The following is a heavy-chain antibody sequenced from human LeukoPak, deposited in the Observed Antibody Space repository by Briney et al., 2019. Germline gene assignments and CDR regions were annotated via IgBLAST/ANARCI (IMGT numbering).Heavy chain of an antibody. D-gene: IGHD5-18*01. Sequence: SETLSLTCAVYGGSFSGYYWSWIRQPPGKGLEWIGYIYYSGSTNYNPSLKSRVTISVDTSKNQFSLKLSSVTAADTAVYYCARAESGYSYGYHYWGQGTLVTVSS. CDR2: IYYSGST. CDR1: GGSFSGYY. CDR3: ARAESGYSYGYHY. V-gene: IGHV4-59*01. J-gene: IGHJ4*02.